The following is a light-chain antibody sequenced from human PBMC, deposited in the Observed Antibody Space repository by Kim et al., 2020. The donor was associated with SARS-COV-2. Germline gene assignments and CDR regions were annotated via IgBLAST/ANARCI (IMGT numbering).Light chain of an antibody. CDR3: QQYDVWPRP. CDR1: QSVSRN. Sequence: VSPGERATHSCRASQSVSRNLAWYQKKSGQAPRLLIYGAATRATGIPARFSGSGSGTEFTLTISSLQSEDVAVYYCQQYDVWPRPFGLGTKVDIK. V-gene: IGKV3-15*01. J-gene: IGKJ1*01. CDR2: GAA.